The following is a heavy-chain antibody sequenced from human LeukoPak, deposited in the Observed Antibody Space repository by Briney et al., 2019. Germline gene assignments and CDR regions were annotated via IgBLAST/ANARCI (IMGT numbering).Heavy chain of an antibody. CDR3: ARHAGGISATGTRPFDY. D-gene: IGHD6-13*01. J-gene: IGHJ4*02. V-gene: IGHV4-39*01. Sequence: PSETLSLTCTVSGASFSSSTYYWGWIRQPPGKGLEWIGSIYYSGSTYYNPSLKSRVTMSVDTSKNQFSLKLSSVTAADTAVYYCARHAGGISATGTRPFDYWGQRTLVTVSS. CDR1: GASFSSSTYY. CDR2: IYYSGST.